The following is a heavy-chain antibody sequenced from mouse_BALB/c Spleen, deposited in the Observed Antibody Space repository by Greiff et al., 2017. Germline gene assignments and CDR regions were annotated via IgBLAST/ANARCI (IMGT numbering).Heavy chain of an antibody. Sequence: EVKLVESGGGLVKPGGSLKLSCAASGFALSSYDMSWVRQTPEKRLEWVAYISSGGGSTYYPDTVKGRFTISRDNAKNTLYLQMSSLKSEDTAMYYCARQNYYGQRGAMDYWGQGTSVTVSS. D-gene: IGHD1-2*01. CDR1: GFALSSYD. CDR2: ISSGGGST. CDR3: ARQNYYGQRGAMDY. V-gene: IGHV5-12-1*01. J-gene: IGHJ4*01.